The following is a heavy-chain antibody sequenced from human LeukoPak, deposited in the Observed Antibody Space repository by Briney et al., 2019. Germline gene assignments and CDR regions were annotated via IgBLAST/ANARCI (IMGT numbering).Heavy chain of an antibody. CDR2: ITGSCGTA. V-gene: IGHV3-23*01. CDR3: AKRTKSGWSSDGFDI. Sequence: PGGSLRLSCAASGITFSNYAISWVRQAPGMGREWGSSITGSCGTAYYAHSVKGRVTISRDNSKTTLYMQMNSLRAEDTDVYYCAKRTKSGWSSDGFDIWGQGTKVTVSS. D-gene: IGHD6-19*01. J-gene: IGHJ3*02. CDR1: GITFSNYA.